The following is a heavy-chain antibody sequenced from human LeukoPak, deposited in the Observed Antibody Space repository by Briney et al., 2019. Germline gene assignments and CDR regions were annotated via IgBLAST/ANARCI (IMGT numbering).Heavy chain of an antibody. V-gene: IGHV4-31*03. CDR1: GGSISSGGYY. CDR3: ARGQWEAHDFDY. CDR2: IYYSGST. D-gene: IGHD1-26*01. Sequence: SQTLSLTCTVSGGSISSGGYYWSWIRQHPGKGLEWIGYIYYSGSTYYKPSLKSRVTISVDTSKNQFSLKLSSVTAADTAVYYCARGQWEAHDFDYWGQGTLVTVSS. J-gene: IGHJ4*02.